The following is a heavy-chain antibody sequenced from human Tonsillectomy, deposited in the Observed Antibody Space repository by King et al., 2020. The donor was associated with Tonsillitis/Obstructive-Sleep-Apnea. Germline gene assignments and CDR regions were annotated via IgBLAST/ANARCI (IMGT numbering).Heavy chain of an antibody. CDR2: ISYDGSNK. Sequence: VQLVESGGGVVQPGRSLRLSCAASGFTFSSYAMHWVRQAPGKGLEWVAVISYDGSNKYYADSVKGRFTISRDNSKNTLYLQMNSLRAEDTAVYYCARDGTVMISYYVDYWGQGTLVTVSS. J-gene: IGHJ4*02. V-gene: IGHV3-30*04. CDR1: GFTFSSYA. CDR3: ARDGTVMISYYVDY. D-gene: IGHD4-17*01.